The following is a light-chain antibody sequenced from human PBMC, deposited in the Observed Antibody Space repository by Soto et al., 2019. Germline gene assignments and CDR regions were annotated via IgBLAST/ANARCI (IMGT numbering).Light chain of an antibody. J-gene: IGLJ1*01. Sequence: QSVLTQPASVSGSPGQSTTISCTGTSSDVGGYNYVSWYQHHPGKAPKLMIYDVSNRPSGVSNRFSGSESGNTASLTISGLQPEDEADYYCSSYTTSNTRQIVFGTGTKVTVL. V-gene: IGLV2-14*03. CDR3: SSYTTSNTRQIV. CDR1: SSDVGGYNY. CDR2: DVS.